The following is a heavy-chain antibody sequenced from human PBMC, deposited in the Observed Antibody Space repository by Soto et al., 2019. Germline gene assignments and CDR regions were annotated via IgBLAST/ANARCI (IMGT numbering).Heavy chain of an antibody. CDR3: ARRGAYGDYRDY. CDR1: GGSISSSSYY. Sequence: QLQLQESGPGLVKPSETLSLTCTVSGGSISSSSYYWGWIRQPPGKGLEWIGSIYYSGSTYYNPSRRSRVTIPVDTSKNQFSLRRSSVPAADTAVYYCARRGAYGDYRDYWGQGTLVTVSS. D-gene: IGHD4-17*01. CDR2: IYYSGST. V-gene: IGHV4-39*01. J-gene: IGHJ4*02.